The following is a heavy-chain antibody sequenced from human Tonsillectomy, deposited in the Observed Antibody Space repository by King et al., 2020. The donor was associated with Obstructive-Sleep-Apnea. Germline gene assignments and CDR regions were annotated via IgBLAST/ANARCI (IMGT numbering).Heavy chain of an antibody. Sequence: VQLVESGGGVVQPGGSLRLSCAASGFTLRSSGMHWVRQTPGKGLEWVAFIRHDGSNKYYADSVKGRFTISRDNFKNTLYLQMNSLRAEDTAVYYCAKGYCTSTSCYAPFDSWGQGTLVTVSS. CDR2: IRHDGSNK. CDR1: GFTLRSSG. J-gene: IGHJ4*02. V-gene: IGHV3-30*02. CDR3: AKGYCTSTSCYAPFDS. D-gene: IGHD2-2*01.